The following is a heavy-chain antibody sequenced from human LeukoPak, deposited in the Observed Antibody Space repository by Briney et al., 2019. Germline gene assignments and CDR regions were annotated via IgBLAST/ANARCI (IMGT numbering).Heavy chain of an antibody. D-gene: IGHD3-3*01. CDR3: ARDGDYYSYYDFWSGYYIGGGYYYYGMDV. CDR2: IKQDGSEK. CDR1: GFTFSSYW. Sequence: PGGSLRLSCAASGFTFSSYWMSWVRQAPGKGLEWVANIKQDGSEKYYVDSVKGRFTISRDNAKNSLYLQMNSLRAEDTAVYYCARDGDYYSYYDFWSGYYIGGGYYYYGMDVWGQGTTVTVSS. J-gene: IGHJ6*02. V-gene: IGHV3-7*01.